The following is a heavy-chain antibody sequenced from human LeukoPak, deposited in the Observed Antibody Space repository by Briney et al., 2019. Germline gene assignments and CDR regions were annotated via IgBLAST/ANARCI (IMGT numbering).Heavy chain of an antibody. CDR1: GYTFTGYY. CDR2: INPSSGGT. J-gene: IGHJ4*02. V-gene: IGHV1-2*06. D-gene: IGHD3-10*01. CDR3: ARDSYGSGSYYNAPSFGY. Sequence: ASVKVSCKASGYTFTGYYMHWVRQAPGQGLEWMGRINPSSGGTNYARKFQGRVTMTRDTSISTAYMELSRLRSDDTAVYYCARDSYGSGSYYNAPSFGYWGQGTLVTVSS.